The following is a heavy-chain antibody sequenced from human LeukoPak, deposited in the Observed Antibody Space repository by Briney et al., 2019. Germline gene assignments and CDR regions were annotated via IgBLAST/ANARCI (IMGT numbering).Heavy chain of an antibody. CDR1: GYTFIGYY. CDR2: IIPIFGTA. CDR3: ASSKDYSDSSGFARTLDS. D-gene: IGHD3-22*01. Sequence: GASVKVSCKASGYTFIGYYIHWARQAPGQGLEWMGGIIPIFGTANYAQKFQGRVTITADESTSTAYMELSSLRSEDTAVYYCASSKDYSDSSGFARTLDSWGQGTLVTVSS. V-gene: IGHV1-69*13. J-gene: IGHJ4*02.